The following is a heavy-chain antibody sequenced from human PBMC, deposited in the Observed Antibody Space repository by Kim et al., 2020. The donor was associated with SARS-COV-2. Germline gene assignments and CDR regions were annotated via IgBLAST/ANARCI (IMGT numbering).Heavy chain of an antibody. Sequence: SDAASLKGRFTISRDNSKNTLYLQMNSLRAEDTAVYYGAREGNWNYPFDSWGQGTLVTASS. V-gene: IGHV3-30*01. CDR3: AREGNWNYPFDS. D-gene: IGHD1-7*01. J-gene: IGHJ4*02.